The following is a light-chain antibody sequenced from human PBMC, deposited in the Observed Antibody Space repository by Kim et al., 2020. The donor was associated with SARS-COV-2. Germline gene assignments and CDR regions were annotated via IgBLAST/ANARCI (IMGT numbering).Light chain of an antibody. J-gene: IGLJ3*02. CDR3: TTWDATLHGRV. V-gene: IGLV1-36*01. CDR1: TSNIGKNY. Sequence: QSLLTQPPSVSGAPRQRVTISCSGVTSNIGKNYVDWYQHVPGKPPRLLIYYDDLVPSGVSERFSGSKSGTSASLIINGLQSEDEALYYCTTWDATLHGRVFGGGTQLTVL. CDR2: YDD.